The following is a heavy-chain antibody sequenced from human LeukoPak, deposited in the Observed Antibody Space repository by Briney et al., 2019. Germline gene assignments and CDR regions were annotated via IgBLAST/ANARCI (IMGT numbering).Heavy chain of an antibody. Sequence: PGGSLRLSCAASGFIFSSYSMNWVRQAPGKGLEWVSYISSNGSAIYYADSVKGRFTISRDNAKNSLYLQMNSLGAEDTAVYYCARRGGMTGTTEGWFDPWGQGTLVTVSS. CDR2: ISSNGSAI. D-gene: IGHD1-20*01. J-gene: IGHJ5*02. CDR1: GFIFSSYS. V-gene: IGHV3-48*01. CDR3: ARRGGMTGTTEGWFDP.